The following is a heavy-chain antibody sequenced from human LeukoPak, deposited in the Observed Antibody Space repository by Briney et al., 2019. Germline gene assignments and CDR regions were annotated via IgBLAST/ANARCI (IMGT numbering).Heavy chain of an antibody. CDR2: ISGSGGDA. V-gene: IGHV3-23*01. CDR1: GFTFSDYA. J-gene: IGHJ6*03. CDR3: VKGFGVVIRLIYYMDV. Sequence: TGGSLRLSCAASGFTFSDYAMTWVRQSPGKGLEWVAAISGSGGDAAYADSVKGRFSISRDNSKNTVYLEMNSLSFDDTAVYYCVKGFGVVIRLIYYMDVWGRGTTVTVSS. D-gene: IGHD3-3*01.